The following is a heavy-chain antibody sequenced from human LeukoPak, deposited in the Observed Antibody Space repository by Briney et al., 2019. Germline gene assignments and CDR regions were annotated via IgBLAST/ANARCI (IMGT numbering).Heavy chain of an antibody. Sequence: SETLSLTCTVSGGSISSGSYYRSWIRQPAGKGLEWIGRIYTSGSTNYNPSLKSRVTISVDTSKNQFSLKLSSVTAADTAVYYCAGGSYCSGGSCYLTPYYYYYMDVWGKGTTVTVSS. CDR1: GGSISSGSYY. CDR2: IYTSGST. J-gene: IGHJ6*03. CDR3: AGGSYCSGGSCYLTPYYYYYMDV. V-gene: IGHV4-61*02. D-gene: IGHD2-15*01.